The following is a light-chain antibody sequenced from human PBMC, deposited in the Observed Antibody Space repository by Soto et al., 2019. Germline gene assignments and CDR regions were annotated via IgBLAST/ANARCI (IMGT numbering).Light chain of an antibody. J-gene: IGKJ1*01. CDR3: QQYNNWPPWT. Sequence: ILMTQSPATLSVSPGERATLSCRASQSVSNNLAWYQQNPGQAPRLLIYDASPRATGIPARFSGSGSGTEFTLTINGLQSEDFAVYYCQQYNNWPPWTFGQGTKVEIK. V-gene: IGKV3-15*01. CDR2: DAS. CDR1: QSVSNN.